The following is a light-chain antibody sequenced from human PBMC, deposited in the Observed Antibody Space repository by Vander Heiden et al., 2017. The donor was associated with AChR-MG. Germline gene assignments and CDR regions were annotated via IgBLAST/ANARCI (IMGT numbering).Light chain of an antibody. V-gene: IGLV2-11*01. Sequence: QSALTQPRPVSGSPGPSVTISCTGTNSDVGGYNYVSWYQHHPGKAHNLMIYDGNRRPAGVPDRFSGSKSGNTASLTISGRQAEDEADYYCCSYAVSYTLVFGEGTKLTVL. J-gene: IGLJ3*02. CDR2: DGN. CDR3: CSYAVSYTLV. CDR1: NSDVGGYNY.